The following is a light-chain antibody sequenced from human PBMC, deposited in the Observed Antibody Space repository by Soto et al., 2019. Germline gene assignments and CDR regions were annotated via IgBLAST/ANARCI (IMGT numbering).Light chain of an antibody. Sequence: EIVLTQSPATLSLSPGERATLSCRASQSVSSYLAWYQQKPGQAPRLLIYDASHRATGIPARFSGSGSGTDFTLTISSLEPEDFAVYYCQQRSNWPRTFGPGTKVDIK. CDR3: QQRSNWPRT. V-gene: IGKV3-11*01. J-gene: IGKJ3*01. CDR2: DAS. CDR1: QSVSSY.